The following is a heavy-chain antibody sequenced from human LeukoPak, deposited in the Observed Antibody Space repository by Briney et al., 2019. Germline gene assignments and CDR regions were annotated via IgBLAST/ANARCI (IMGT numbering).Heavy chain of an antibody. CDR1: GDSVSTNSAV. Sequence: QTLSLTCAISGDSVSTNSAVWNWTRQSPSRGLEWLGSTYYRSKWSTDYAVSVKSRITIKTDTSKNQLSLHLNSVTPEDTAVYYCARDSAYGSGNYYDYWGQGTLVTVSS. J-gene: IGHJ4*02. CDR2: TYYRSKWST. D-gene: IGHD3-10*01. CDR3: ARDSAYGSGNYYDY. V-gene: IGHV6-1*01.